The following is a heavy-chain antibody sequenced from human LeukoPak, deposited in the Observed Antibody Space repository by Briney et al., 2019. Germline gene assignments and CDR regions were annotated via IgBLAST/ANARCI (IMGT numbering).Heavy chain of an antibody. J-gene: IGHJ3*02. CDR1: GYSFTSYW. D-gene: IGHD2-21*01. Sequence: GESLKISCKGSGYSFTSYWIGWVRQMPGKGLEWMGIIYPGDSDTRYSPSFQGQVTISADKSISTAYLQWSSLKASDTAMYYCARPSGCGGDCYGAFDIWGQGTMVTVSS. V-gene: IGHV5-51*01. CDR2: IYPGDSDT. CDR3: ARPSGCGGDCYGAFDI.